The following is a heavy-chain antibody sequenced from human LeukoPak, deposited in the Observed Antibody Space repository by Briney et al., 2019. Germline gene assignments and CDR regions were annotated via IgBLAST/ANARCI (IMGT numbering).Heavy chain of an antibody. J-gene: IGHJ5*02. CDR2: IKPNSGGT. Sequence: ASVKVSCKASGYSFADYYMHWVRQAPGEGLEWMGWIKPNSGGTRSAQKFQGRVTMTRDTSISTAYMELSSLRYDDTAVYYCATNILVRDIINWFDPWGQGTLVTVSS. D-gene: IGHD3-10*01. V-gene: IGHV1-2*02. CDR3: ATNILVRDIINWFDP. CDR1: GYSFADYY.